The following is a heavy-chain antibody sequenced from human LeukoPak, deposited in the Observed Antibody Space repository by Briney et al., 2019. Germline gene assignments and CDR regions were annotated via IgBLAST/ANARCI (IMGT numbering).Heavy chain of an antibody. CDR3: AKDHYYDSSGYYSSDAFDI. Sequence: ASVKVSCKASGYTFINNWMHWVRQAPGQGLEWIGLINPTGTGTLYAQKFQGRVTMTRDMSTSTDYMELSSLRSEDTALYYCAKDHYYDSSGYYSSDAFDIWGQGTMVTVSS. D-gene: IGHD3-22*01. CDR1: GYTFINNW. V-gene: IGHV1-46*01. J-gene: IGHJ3*02. CDR2: INPTGTGT.